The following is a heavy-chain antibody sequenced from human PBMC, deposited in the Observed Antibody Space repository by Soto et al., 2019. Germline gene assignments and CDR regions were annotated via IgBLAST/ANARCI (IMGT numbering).Heavy chain of an antibody. Sequence: AGGSLILSCAASGFTFGSYTMSWVRQAPGKGLEWVSSISASGTYIYYADSLKGRFTISRDNAKNSLYLQMNSLRAEDTAVYYCARDWSDYGDCDYWGQGTRVTVSS. CDR2: ISASGTYI. V-gene: IGHV3-21*01. CDR1: GFTFGSYT. J-gene: IGHJ4*02. D-gene: IGHD4-17*01. CDR3: ARDWSDYGDCDY.